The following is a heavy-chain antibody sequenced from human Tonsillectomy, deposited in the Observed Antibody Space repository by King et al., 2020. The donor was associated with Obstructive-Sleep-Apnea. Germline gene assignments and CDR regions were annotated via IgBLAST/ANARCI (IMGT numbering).Heavy chain of an antibody. CDR2: ISGSGDNT. CDR3: AIAAHSGSYHYYFDY. D-gene: IGHD1-26*01. J-gene: IGHJ4*02. CDR1: GFTFSSYA. V-gene: IGHV3-23*04. Sequence: VQLVESGGGLVQPGGSLRLSCVASGFTFSSYAMSWVRQAPGKGLEWVSAISGSGDNTYYADSVKGRFTISRDNSKNTLYLQMNSLRAEDTAVYYCAIAAHSGSYHYYFDYWGQGTLVTVS.